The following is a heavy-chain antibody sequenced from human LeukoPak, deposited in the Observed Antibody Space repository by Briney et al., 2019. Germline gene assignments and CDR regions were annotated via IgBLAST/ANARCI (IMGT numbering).Heavy chain of an antibody. J-gene: IGHJ4*02. V-gene: IGHV4-59*01. CDR1: GGSISSYY. D-gene: IGHD4-17*01. Sequence: PSETLSLTCTVSGGSISSYYWSWIRQPPGRGLEWIGYIYYSGSTNYNPSLKSRVTISVDTSKNQFSLKLSSVTAVDTAVYYCASDDYGAFDYWGQGTLVTVSS. CDR3: ASDDYGAFDY. CDR2: IYYSGST.